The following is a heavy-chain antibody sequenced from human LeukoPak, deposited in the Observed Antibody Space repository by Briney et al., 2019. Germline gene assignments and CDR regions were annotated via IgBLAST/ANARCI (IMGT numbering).Heavy chain of an antibody. J-gene: IGHJ4*02. CDR3: SRDWSGSYFDY. CDR2: IYTSGST. CDR1: GGSISSGSYY. Sequence: PSETLSLTCTVSGGSISSGSYYWNWIRQPAGKGLECIGRIYTSGSTNYNPSLKGRVTISVDTSKNQFSPKLSSVTAADTAVYYCSRDWSGSYFDYWGQGTLVTVSS. D-gene: IGHD3-3*01. V-gene: IGHV4-61*02.